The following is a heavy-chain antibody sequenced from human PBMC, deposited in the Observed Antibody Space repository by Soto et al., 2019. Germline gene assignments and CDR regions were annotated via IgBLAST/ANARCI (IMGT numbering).Heavy chain of an antibody. J-gene: IGHJ5*02. CDR3: ARDPTYSSRTS. D-gene: IGHD3-10*01. CDR1: GGSISSGDYY. Sequence: QVQLQETGPGLVKPSQTLSLTCTVSGGSISSGDYYWSWIRQPPGKGLEWIVYISYSGNTYYKPSLKSRLSISIDTSKTQFSLKLSSVTAADTAVYYCARDPTYSSRTSWGQGTLVTVSS. CDR2: ISYSGNT. V-gene: IGHV4-30-4*01.